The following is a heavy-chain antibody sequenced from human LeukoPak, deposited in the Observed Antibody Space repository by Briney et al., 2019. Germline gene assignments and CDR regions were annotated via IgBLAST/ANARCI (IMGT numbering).Heavy chain of an antibody. V-gene: IGHV3-30*02. CDR3: VKRWTGTTIGQQDY. CDR2: IRYDGSNK. J-gene: IGHJ4*02. D-gene: IGHD1-1*01. Sequence: GGSLRLSCAASGFTFSSYGMHWVRQAPGKGLEWVAFIRYDGSNKYYADSVKGRFTISRDNSKNTLYLQMNSLRAEDMAVYYCVKRWTGTTIGQQDYWGQGTLVTVSS. CDR1: GFTFSSYG.